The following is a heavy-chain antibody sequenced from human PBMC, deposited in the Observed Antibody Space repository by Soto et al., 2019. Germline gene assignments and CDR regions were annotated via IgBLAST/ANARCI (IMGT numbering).Heavy chain of an antibody. CDR2: ISAYNGNR. D-gene: IGHD5-12*01. Sequence: GPVKVSCKASGYPFTSYGISWVRQAPGQGLEWVAWISAYNGNRDTAQKFQGRVTMTLDTSTDTAHMELGDLTSADTGVYYCARGRIVASIHDAFEIWGQGTKVTVSS. V-gene: IGHV1-18*01. J-gene: IGHJ3*02. CDR3: ARGRIVASIHDAFEI. CDR1: GYPFTSYG.